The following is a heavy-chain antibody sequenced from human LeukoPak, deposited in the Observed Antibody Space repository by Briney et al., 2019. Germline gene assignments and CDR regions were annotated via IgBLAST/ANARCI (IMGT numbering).Heavy chain of an antibody. J-gene: IGHJ4*02. Sequence: GGSLRLSCAASGFTFSSHAMSWVRQAPGKGLEWVSAISGSGGSTYYADSVKGRFTISRDNSKNTLYLQMNSLRAEDTAVYYCAKDLIVVAPAAMEFPSYYFDYWGQGTLVTVSS. CDR1: GFTFSSHA. V-gene: IGHV3-23*01. CDR3: AKDLIVVAPAAMEFPSYYFDY. D-gene: IGHD2-2*01. CDR2: ISGSGGST.